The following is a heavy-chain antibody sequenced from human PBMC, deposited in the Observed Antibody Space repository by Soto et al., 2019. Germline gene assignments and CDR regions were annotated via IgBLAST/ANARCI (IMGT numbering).Heavy chain of an antibody. CDR1: GGSFSGYY. V-gene: IGHV4-34*01. CDR2: INHSGST. J-gene: IGHJ6*02. D-gene: IGHD3-9*01. Sequence: PSETLSLTCAVYGGSFSGYYWSWIRQPPGKGLEWIGEINHSGSTNYNPSLKSRVTISVDTSKNQFSLKLSSVTAADTAVYYCARGGGPLRYFDWFIGGDYYYYGMDVWGQGTTVNVS. CDR3: ARGGGPLRYFDWFIGGDYYYYGMDV.